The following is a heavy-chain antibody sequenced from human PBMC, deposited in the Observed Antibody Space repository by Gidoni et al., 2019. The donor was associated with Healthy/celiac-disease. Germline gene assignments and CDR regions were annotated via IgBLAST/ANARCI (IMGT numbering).Heavy chain of an antibody. Sequence: QLQLQESGPGLVKPSETLSLTCTVSGGSISSSSYYWGWIRQPPGKGLEWIGSIYYSGSTYYNPSLKSRVTISVDTSKNQFSLKLSSVTAADTAVYYCARPGIAAADNSNWYFDLWGRGTLVTVSS. J-gene: IGHJ2*01. D-gene: IGHD6-13*01. V-gene: IGHV4-39*01. CDR1: GGSISSSSYY. CDR3: ARPGIAAADNSNWYFDL. CDR2: IYYSGST.